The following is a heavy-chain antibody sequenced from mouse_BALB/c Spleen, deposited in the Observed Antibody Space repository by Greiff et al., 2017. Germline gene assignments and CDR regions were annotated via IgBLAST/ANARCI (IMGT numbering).Heavy chain of an antibody. D-gene: IGHD2-4*01. CDR2: IYPGGGYT. CDR1: GYTFTNYW. J-gene: IGHJ3*01. V-gene: IGHV1-63*02. CDR3: AREGTMITTGAWFAY. Sequence: QVQLKQSGAELVRPGTSVKISCKASGYTFTNYWLGWVKQRPGHGLEWIGDIYPGGGYTNYNEKFKGKATLTADTSSSTAYMQLSSLTSEDSAVYFCAREGTMITTGAWFAYWGQGTLVTVSA.